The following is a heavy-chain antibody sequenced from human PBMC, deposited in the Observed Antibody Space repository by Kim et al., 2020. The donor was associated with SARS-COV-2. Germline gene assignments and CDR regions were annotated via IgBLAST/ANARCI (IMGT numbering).Heavy chain of an antibody. CDR2: IYYSGST. CDR3: ARGGQWLGT. V-gene: IGHV4-59*01. J-gene: IGHJ5*02. D-gene: IGHD6-19*01. CDR1: GGSISSYY. Sequence: SETLSLTCTVSGGSISSYYWSWIRQPPGKGLEWIGYIYYSGSTNYNPSLKSRVIISVDTSRSQFSLKLSSVTAADTAVYYCARGGQWLGTWGQGTLVTVSS.